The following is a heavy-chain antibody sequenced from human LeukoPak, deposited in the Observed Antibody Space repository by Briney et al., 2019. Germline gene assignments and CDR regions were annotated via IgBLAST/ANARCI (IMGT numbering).Heavy chain of an antibody. J-gene: IGHJ4*02. CDR2: ISAYNGNT. CDR1: GYTFTSYG. CDR3: AGAEFCSGGSCLNY. D-gene: IGHD2-15*01. Sequence: GASVKVSCKASGYTFTSYGISWVRQAPGQGLEWMGWISAYNGNTNYAQKLQGRVTMTTDTSTSTAYMELRSLRSDDTAVYYCAGAEFCSGGSCLNYWGQGTLVTVSS. V-gene: IGHV1-18*01.